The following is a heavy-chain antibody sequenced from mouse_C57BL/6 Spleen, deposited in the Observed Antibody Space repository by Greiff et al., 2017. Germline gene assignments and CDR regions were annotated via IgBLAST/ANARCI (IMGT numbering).Heavy chain of an antibody. Sequence: VHLVESGPGLVQPSQSLSITCTVSGFSLTSYGVHWVRQSPGKGLEWLGVIWSGGSTDYNAAFISRLSISKDNSKSQVFFKMNSLQADDTAIYYCARRDYDYDGGFDYWGQGTTLTVSS. CDR3: ARRDYDYDGGFDY. J-gene: IGHJ2*01. CDR1: GFSLTSYG. D-gene: IGHD2-4*01. V-gene: IGHV2-2*01. CDR2: IWSGGST.